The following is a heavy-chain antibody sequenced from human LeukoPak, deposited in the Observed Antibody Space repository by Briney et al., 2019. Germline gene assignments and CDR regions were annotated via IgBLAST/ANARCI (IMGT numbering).Heavy chain of an antibody. J-gene: IGHJ4*02. CDR3: ARLIAVAGTSVDY. V-gene: IGHV1-46*01. D-gene: IGHD6-19*01. Sequence: ASVKVSCKASGYTSTSYYMHWVRQAPGQGLEWMGIINPSGGSTSYAQKFQGRVTMTRDTSTSTVYMELSRLRSEDTAVYYCARLIAVAGTSVDYWGQGTLVTVSS. CDR1: GYTSTSYY. CDR2: INPSGGST.